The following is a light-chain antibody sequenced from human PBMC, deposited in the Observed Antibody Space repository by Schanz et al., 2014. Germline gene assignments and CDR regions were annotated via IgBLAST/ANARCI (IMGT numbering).Light chain of an antibody. CDR1: SSDVGVYNY. Sequence: QSVLTQPPSASGSPGQSVTISCTGSSSDVGVYNYVSWYQQHPGKAPKLMIYDVSNRPSGVSNRFSGSKSGNTASLTISGLQAEDEADYYCSAYVQGRNFVAFGGGTKVTVL. V-gene: IGLV2-14*01. J-gene: IGLJ2*01. CDR2: DVS. CDR3: SAYVQGRNFVA.